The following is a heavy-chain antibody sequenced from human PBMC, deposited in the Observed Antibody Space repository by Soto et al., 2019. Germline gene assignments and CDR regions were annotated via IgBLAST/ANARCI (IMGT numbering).Heavy chain of an antibody. Sequence: GGSLRLSCAASGFTFSSCAMSWVRQAPGKGLEWVSGIGGSGDDTEYTDSVKGRFTISRDNSKNTLYLQMNSLRAEDTAVYYCAKRSSSSTFDYWGQGTLVTVSS. CDR1: GFTFSSCA. V-gene: IGHV3-23*01. CDR3: AKRSSSSTFDY. D-gene: IGHD6-6*01. CDR2: IGGSGDDT. J-gene: IGHJ4*02.